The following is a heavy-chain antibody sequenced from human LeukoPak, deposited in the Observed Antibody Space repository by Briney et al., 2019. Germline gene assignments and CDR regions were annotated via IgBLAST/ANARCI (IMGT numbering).Heavy chain of an antibody. V-gene: IGHV3-21*01. CDR3: AREKIVVVPADAFDI. CDR1: GFTFSSYG. J-gene: IGHJ3*02. D-gene: IGHD2-2*01. CDR2: ISSSSSYI. Sequence: GGSLRLSCAASGFTFSSYGMHWVRQAPGKGLEWVSSISSSSSYIYYADSVKGRFTISRDNAKNSLYLQMNSLRAEDTAVYYCAREKIVVVPADAFDIWGQGTMVTVSS.